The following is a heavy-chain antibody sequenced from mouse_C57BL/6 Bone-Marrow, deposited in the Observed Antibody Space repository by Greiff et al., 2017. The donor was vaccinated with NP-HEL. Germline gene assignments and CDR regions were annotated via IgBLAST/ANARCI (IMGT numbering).Heavy chain of an antibody. CDR2: IYPGSGST. D-gene: IGHD2-1*01. V-gene: IGHV1-55*01. CDR3: ARRGLYYGNSYYAMDY. J-gene: IGHJ4*01. CDR1: GYTFTSYW. Sequence: QVQLQQPGAELVKPGASVKMSCKASGYTFTSYWITWVKQRPGQGLEWIGDIYPGSGSTNYNEKFKSKATLTVDTSSSPAYMQLSSLTSEDSAVYYCARRGLYYGNSYYAMDYWGQGTSVTVSS.